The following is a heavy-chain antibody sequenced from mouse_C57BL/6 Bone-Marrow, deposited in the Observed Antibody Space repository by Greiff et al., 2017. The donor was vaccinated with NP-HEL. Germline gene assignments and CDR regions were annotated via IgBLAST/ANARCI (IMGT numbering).Heavy chain of an antibody. J-gene: IGHJ3*01. CDR2: IYPRSGNT. CDR1: GYTFTSYG. CDR3: ARSGWLLAFAY. Sequence: VQLQQSGAELARPGASVKLSCKASGYTFTSYGISWVKQSTGQGLEWIGEIYPRSGNTYYNEKFKGKATLTADKSSRTAYMELRSLTSEYSAVYFCARSGWLLAFAYWGQGTLVTVSA. V-gene: IGHV1-81*01. D-gene: IGHD2-3*01.